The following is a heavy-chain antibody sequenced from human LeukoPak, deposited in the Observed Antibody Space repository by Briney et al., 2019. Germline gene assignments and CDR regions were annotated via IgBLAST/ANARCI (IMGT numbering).Heavy chain of an antibody. CDR3: AREGPILLWFGELSPLPGSWFDP. J-gene: IGHJ5*02. D-gene: IGHD3-10*01. CDR2: IYTSGST. V-gene: IGHV4-61*02. CDR1: GGSISSGSYY. Sequence: PSETLSLTCTVSGGSISSGSYYWSWIRQPAGKGLEWIGRIYTSGSTNYNPSLKSRVTISVDTSKNQFSLKLSSVTAADTAVYYCAREGPILLWFGELSPLPGSWFDPWGQGTLVTVSS.